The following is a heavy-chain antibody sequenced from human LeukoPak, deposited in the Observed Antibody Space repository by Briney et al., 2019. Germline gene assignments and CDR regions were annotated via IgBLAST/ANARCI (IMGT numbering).Heavy chain of an antibody. V-gene: IGHV4-59*12. J-gene: IGHJ4*02. CDR2: FHFSGST. Sequence: SETLSLTCTVSRGSMSAYYWTWIRQPPGKGLEFIGYFHFSGSTKYNPSLASRVTVSADTSKNHFSLNLTSVTAADTAVYFCARAFWESVFDYWGQGTPVTVSS. CDR3: ARAFWESVFDY. CDR1: RGSMSAYY. D-gene: IGHD3-16*01.